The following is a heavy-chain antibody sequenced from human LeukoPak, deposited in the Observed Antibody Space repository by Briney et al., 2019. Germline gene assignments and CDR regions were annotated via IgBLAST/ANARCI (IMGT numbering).Heavy chain of an antibody. D-gene: IGHD2/OR15-2a*01. V-gene: IGHV3-23*01. CDR1: GFTFSSYG. CDR3: AKDSAKKYDDY. Sequence: PGGSLRLSCAASGFTFSSYGMHWVRQAPGKGLEWVSGISGSDGSTNYADSVKGRFTISRENSKNTLYLQMNSPRAEDTAVYYCAKDSAKKYDDYWGQGTLVTVSS. CDR2: ISGSDGST. J-gene: IGHJ4*02.